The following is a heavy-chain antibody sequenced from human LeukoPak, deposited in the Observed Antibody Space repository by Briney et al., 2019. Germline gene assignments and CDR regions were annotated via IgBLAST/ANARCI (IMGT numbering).Heavy chain of an antibody. CDR1: NVSFSGHY. V-gene: IGHV4-34*01. CDR2: INHSGNT. CDR3: ARAFLGTWYYFDS. Sequence: PSETLSLTCGVYNVSFSGHYWSWIRQPPGKGLEWIGEINHSGNTNYKTSLKSRVTISVDTSKNLFSLKLSSVTAADTAVYYCARAFLGTWYYFDSWGQGTLVTVSS. D-gene: IGHD7-27*01. J-gene: IGHJ4*02.